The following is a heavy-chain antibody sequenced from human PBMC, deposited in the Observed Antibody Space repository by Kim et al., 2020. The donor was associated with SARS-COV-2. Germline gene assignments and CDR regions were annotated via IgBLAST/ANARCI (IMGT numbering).Heavy chain of an antibody. J-gene: IGHJ3*02. V-gene: IGHV4-4*02. CDR2: IYHSGST. CDR1: GGSISSSNW. Sequence: SETLSLTCAVSGGSISSSNWWSWVRQPPGKGLEWIGEIYHSGSTKYNPSLKSRVTISVDKSKNQFSLKLSSVTAADTAVYYCAGDRGRITMIVVVNDSFDIWRQGTIVTGSS. CDR3: AGDRGRITMIVVVNDSFDI. D-gene: IGHD3-22*01.